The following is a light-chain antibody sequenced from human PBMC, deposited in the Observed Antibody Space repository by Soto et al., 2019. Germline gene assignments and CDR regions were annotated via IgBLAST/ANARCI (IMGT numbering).Light chain of an antibody. J-gene: IGKJ3*01. V-gene: IGKV1-13*02. CDR2: DAS. CDR1: QGISSA. Sequence: AIQLTQSPSSLSASVGDRVTITCRASQGISSALAWYQQKPGKAPKLLIYDASSLESGVPSRFSGXXXXTXXXLTISSLQPEDFATYYCQQFNSYPFTFGPGTKVDIK. CDR3: QQFNSYPFT.